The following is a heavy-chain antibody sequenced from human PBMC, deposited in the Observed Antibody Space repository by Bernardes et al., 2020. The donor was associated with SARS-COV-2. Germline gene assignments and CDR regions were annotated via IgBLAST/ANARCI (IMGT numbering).Heavy chain of an antibody. CDR1: GFTFSSYA. D-gene: IGHD6-6*01. V-gene: IGHV3-23*01. CDR3: AKDGSSSSHYYYGMDV. J-gene: IGHJ6*02. Sequence: GGSLRLSCAASGFTFSSYAMSWVRQAPGKGLEWVSAISGSGGSTYYADSVKGRFTISRDNSKNTLYLQMNSLRAEDTAVYYCAKDGSSSSHYYYGMDVWGQGTTVTVSS. CDR2: ISGSGGST.